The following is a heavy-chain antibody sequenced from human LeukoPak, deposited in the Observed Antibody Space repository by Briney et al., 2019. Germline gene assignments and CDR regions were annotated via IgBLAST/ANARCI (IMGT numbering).Heavy chain of an antibody. J-gene: IGHJ4*02. CDR3: AKAAGSGSYHSDY. CDR2: IIPILGIA. CDR1: GGTFSSYA. Sequence: ASVKVSCKASGGTFSSYAISWVRQAPGQGLEWMGRIIPILGIANYAQKFQGRVTITADKSTSTAYMELSSLRSEDTAVYYCAKAAGSGSYHSDYWGQGTLVTVSS. D-gene: IGHD1-26*01. V-gene: IGHV1-69*04.